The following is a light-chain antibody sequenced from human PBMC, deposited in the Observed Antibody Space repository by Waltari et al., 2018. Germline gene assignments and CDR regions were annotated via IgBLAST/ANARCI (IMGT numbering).Light chain of an antibody. CDR1: SSNIGSNT. V-gene: IGLV1-44*01. CDR3: AAWDDSLNEDV. Sequence: QSVLTQPPSASGTPGQRVTISCSGSSSNIGSNTVNWYQQLPGTAPNLLIYSNNQRPSGVPDRFSGSKSGTSASLAISGLQSEDEADYYCAAWDDSLNEDVFGSGTKVTVL. CDR2: SNN. J-gene: IGLJ1*01.